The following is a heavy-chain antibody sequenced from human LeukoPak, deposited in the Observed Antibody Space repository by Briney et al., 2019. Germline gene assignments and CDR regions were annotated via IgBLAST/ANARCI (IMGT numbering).Heavy chain of an antibody. J-gene: IGHJ6*03. CDR1: GFTFSSYG. V-gene: IGHV3-30*02. CDR3: AKDQEYSSSWSPYYYYYMDV. D-gene: IGHD6-13*01. CDR2: IRYDGSNK. Sequence: GGSLRLSCAASGFTFSSYGMHWLRQAPGKGLEWVAFIRYDGSNKYYADSVKGRFTISRDNSKNTLYLQMNSLRAEDTAVYYCAKDQEYSSSWSPYYYYYMDVWGKGTTVTVSS.